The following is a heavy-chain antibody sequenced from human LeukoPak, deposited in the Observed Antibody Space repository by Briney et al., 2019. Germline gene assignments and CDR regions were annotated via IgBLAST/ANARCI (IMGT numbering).Heavy chain of an antibody. CDR3: ARAGTLQSNPSAFDI. V-gene: IGHV4-59*01. D-gene: IGHD5-24*01. Sequence: PSETLSLTCTVSGGSISSYYWSWIRQPPGKGLEWIGYIYYSGSTSYNPSLRSRVTISLDTSKNQFSLKLYSVTAADTAVYYCARAGTLQSNPSAFDIWGQGTMVTVSS. CDR2: IYYSGST. J-gene: IGHJ3*02. CDR1: GGSISSYY.